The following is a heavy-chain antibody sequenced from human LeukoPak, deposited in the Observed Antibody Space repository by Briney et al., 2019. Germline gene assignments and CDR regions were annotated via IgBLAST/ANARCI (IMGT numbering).Heavy chain of an antibody. Sequence: SETLSLTCAVYGGSFSGYYWSWIRQPPGKGLEWIGEINHSGSTNYNPSLKSRVTISVDTSKNQFSLKLSSVTAADTAVYYCARAIRDYGDYVMAPPYYFDYWGQGTLVTVSS. CDR3: ARAIRDYGDYVMAPPYYFDY. CDR2: INHSGST. J-gene: IGHJ4*02. V-gene: IGHV4-34*01. CDR1: GGSFSGYY. D-gene: IGHD4-17*01.